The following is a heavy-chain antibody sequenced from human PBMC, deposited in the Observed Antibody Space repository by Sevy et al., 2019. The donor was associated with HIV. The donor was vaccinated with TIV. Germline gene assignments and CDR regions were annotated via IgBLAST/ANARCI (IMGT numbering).Heavy chain of an antibody. J-gene: IGHJ3*02. CDR2: MKSKTEGGTT. CDR3: TTVGFPNWGSEAFDN. Sequence: GGSLRLSCAASGFTFSIIYMNWVRQSPGKGLEWVGRMKSKTEGGTTDSAAPGKDRFTMSRNDSKNTLYLEMNSLKADETAVYYCTTVGFPNWGSEAFDNWGQGTMVTVSS. CDR1: GFTFSIIY. D-gene: IGHD3-16*01. V-gene: IGHV3-15*01.